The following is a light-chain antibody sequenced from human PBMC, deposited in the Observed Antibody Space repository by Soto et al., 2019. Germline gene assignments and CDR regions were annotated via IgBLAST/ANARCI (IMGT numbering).Light chain of an antibody. CDR1: SNDVGGYNY. J-gene: IGLJ1*01. Sequence: QSALTQPASVSGSPGQSITISCTGTSNDVGGYNYVSWYQQHPGKAPKLMIYDVSNRPSGVSNRFSGSKSGDTASLTISGLQAEDEADYYCSSYTSSSTLDVFGTGTKVTVL. CDR2: DVS. V-gene: IGLV2-14*01. CDR3: SSYTSSSTLDV.